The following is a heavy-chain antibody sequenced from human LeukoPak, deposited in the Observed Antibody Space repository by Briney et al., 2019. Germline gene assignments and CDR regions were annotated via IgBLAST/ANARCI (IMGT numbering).Heavy chain of an antibody. CDR1: GFTVSSNY. V-gene: IGHV3-53*01. D-gene: IGHD6-6*01. J-gene: IGHJ4*02. CDR2: IYSGGST. CDR3: ARDIIATPPGY. Sequence: GGSLRLSCAASGFTVSSNYMSWVRQAPGKGLEWVSVIYSGGSTYYADSVKGRFTISRDNSKNTLYLQMNSLRAEDTAVYYCARDIIATPPGYWGQGTLVTVSS.